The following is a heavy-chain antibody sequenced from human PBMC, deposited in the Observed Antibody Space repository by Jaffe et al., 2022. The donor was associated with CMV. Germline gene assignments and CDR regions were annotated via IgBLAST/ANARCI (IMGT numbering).Heavy chain of an antibody. V-gene: IGHV4-59*01. Sequence: QVQLQESGPGLVKPSETLSLTCTVSGGSISSYYWSWIRQPPGKGLEWIGYIYYSGSTNYNPSLKSRVTISVDTSKNQFSLKLSSVTAADTAVYYCAREAEISTVMDVWGQGTTVTVSS. CDR2: IYYSGST. J-gene: IGHJ6*02. CDR1: GGSISSYY. D-gene: IGHD6-19*01. CDR3: AREAEISTVMDV.